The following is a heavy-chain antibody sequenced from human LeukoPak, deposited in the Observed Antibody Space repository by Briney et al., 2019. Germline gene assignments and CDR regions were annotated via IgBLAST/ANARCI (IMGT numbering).Heavy chain of an antibody. CDR2: ISSTGSTM. D-gene: IGHD1/OR15-1a*01. Sequence: GGSLRLSCAASGFTFSSYEMNWVRQPPGKGLEWVSYISSTGSTMFYADSLKGRFTISRDNAKGSLYLQMNSLRAEDTAVYYCARETMRLNDYWGQGTLVTVSS. V-gene: IGHV3-48*03. CDR1: GFTFSSYE. J-gene: IGHJ4*02. CDR3: ARETMRLNDY.